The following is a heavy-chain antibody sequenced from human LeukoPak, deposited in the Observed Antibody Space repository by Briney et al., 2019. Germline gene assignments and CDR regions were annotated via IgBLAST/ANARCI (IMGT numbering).Heavy chain of an antibody. V-gene: IGHV4-59*01. J-gene: IGHJ4*02. CDR3: ARSYYDSSDYYFTS. CDR1: GDSISSSY. D-gene: IGHD3-22*01. CDR2: IYYSGST. Sequence: PSETLSLTCTVSGDSISSSYWNWVRQPLGKGLEWIGDIYYSGSTNYNPSLKSRVTISVDTSKNQFSLKLSSVTAADTAVYYCARSYYDSSDYYFTSWGQGILVTVSS.